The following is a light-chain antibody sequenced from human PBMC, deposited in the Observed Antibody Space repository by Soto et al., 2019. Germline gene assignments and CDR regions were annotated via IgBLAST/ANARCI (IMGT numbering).Light chain of an antibody. V-gene: IGKV1-5*01. CDR3: QQYNSYPWT. CDR1: QSISSW. CDR2: DAS. J-gene: IGKJ1*01. Sequence: DIQMTQSPSTLSASVGDRVTITCRASQSISSWLAWYQQKPGKAPKLLIYDASSLVSGVPSRFSGSGSGTEFTLTISSLQTDDFATYYCQQYNSYPWTFGQGTKVEIK.